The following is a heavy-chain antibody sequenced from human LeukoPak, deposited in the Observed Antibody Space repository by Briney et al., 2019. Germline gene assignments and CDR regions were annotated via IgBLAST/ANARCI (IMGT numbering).Heavy chain of an antibody. Sequence: ASVKVSCKASGYTFTSCAMHWVRQAPGQRLEWMGWINAGNGNTKYSQKFQGRVTITRDTSTSTAYMELRSLRSDDTAVYYCAFGQGSKRGYYFDYWGQGTLVTVSS. D-gene: IGHD2-2*01. CDR2: INAGNGNT. J-gene: IGHJ4*02. CDR1: GYTFTSCA. CDR3: AFGQGSKRGYYFDY. V-gene: IGHV1-3*01.